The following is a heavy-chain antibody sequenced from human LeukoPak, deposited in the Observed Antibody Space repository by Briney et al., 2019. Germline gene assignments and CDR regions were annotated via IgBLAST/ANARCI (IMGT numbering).Heavy chain of an antibody. CDR2: INPSGGST. Sequence: ASVKVSCKASGYTFTSYYMHWVRQAPGQGLEWMGIINPSGGSTSYAQKFQGRVTMTRDMSTSTVYMELSSLRSEDTAVYYCARGSTVIPRDNWFDPWGQGTLVTVSS. D-gene: IGHD4-17*01. CDR1: GYTFTSYY. J-gene: IGHJ5*02. V-gene: IGHV1-46*01. CDR3: ARGSTVIPRDNWFDP.